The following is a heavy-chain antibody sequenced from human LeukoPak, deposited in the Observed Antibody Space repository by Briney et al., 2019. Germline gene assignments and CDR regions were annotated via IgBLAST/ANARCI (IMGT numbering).Heavy chain of an antibody. CDR2: INHSGST. CDR3: ARGRYAVRYIN. J-gene: IGHJ4*02. CDR1: GGSFSGYY. V-gene: IGHV4-34*01. Sequence: SETLSLTCAVYGGSFSGYYWSWIRQPPGKGLEWIGEINHSGSTNYNPSLKSRVTISVDTSKNQFSLKLSSVTAADTAVYYCARGRYAVRYINWGQGTLVTVSS. D-gene: IGHD2-2*01.